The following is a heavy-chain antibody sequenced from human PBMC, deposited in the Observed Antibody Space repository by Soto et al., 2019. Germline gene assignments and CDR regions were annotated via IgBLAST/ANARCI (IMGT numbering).Heavy chain of an antibody. CDR2: IGGSGGST. V-gene: IGHV3-23*01. CDR1: GFTFSNYG. CDR3: AKDSPVGVPLLRDLHD. J-gene: IGHJ1*01. D-gene: IGHD2-15*01. Sequence: PGGSLRLSCSASGFTFSNYGMSWVRQAPGIGLEWAAVIGGSGGSTYYADSVKGRFTLSRDNSKNTVYLQMNSLRAEDTAVYYCAKDSPVGVPLLRDLHDWGQGTLVTVSS.